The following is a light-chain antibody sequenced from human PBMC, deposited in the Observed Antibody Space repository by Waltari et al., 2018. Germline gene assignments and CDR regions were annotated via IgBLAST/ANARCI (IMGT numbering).Light chain of an antibody. CDR1: ASDVAFYNS. Sequence: QSALTQPASVSGSPGKSITISCTGTASDVAFYNSVSWSQQHPSKAPKVLIYDVSARHSGVSNRCSGSKYGNSAFLTISGLQAEDEADYYCNSYTGSSSWVFGGGTKLTV. CDR3: NSYTGSSSWV. J-gene: IGLJ3*02. CDR2: DVS. V-gene: IGLV2-14*03.